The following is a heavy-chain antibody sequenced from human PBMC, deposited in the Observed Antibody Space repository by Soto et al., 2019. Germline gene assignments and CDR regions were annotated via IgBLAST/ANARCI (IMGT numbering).Heavy chain of an antibody. Sequence: PSETLSLTCTVSGGSISSGGYYWSWIRQHPGKGLEWIGYIYYSGSTYYNPSLKSRVTISVDTSKNQFSLKLSSVTAADTAVYYCARDRAVGATSWFDPWGQGTLVTVSS. D-gene: IGHD1-26*01. CDR1: GGSISSGGYY. CDR2: IYYSGST. CDR3: ARDRAVGATSWFDP. J-gene: IGHJ5*02. V-gene: IGHV4-31*03.